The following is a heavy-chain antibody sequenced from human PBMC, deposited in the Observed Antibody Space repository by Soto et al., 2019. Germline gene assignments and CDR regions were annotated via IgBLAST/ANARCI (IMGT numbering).Heavy chain of an antibody. D-gene: IGHD2-8*02. CDR2: IAYIGVT. CDR3: STELCGGVRCRVDC. Sequence: SETLSRTCAVSGGSISTTGASRMWIRQSPGKGLEWLGYIAYIGVTYYNPSLKSRGSMSLDRSKNQFSLSLNSVTAADTALYYCSTELCGGVRCRVDCRGQGATV. J-gene: IGHJ6*01. CDR1: GGSISTTGAS. V-gene: IGHV4-30-2*06.